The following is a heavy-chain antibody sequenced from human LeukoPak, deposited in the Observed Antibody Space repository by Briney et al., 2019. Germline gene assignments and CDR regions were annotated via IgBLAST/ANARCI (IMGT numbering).Heavy chain of an antibody. D-gene: IGHD6-19*01. Sequence: PSETLSLTCTVSGGSISSYYWSWIRQPPGKGLEWIGYIYYTGSTNYNPSLKSRVTISVDTSKNQFSLKLSSVTAADTAVYYCARHKTGSGGWHLFDYSGQGTLVTVSS. CDR1: GGSISSYY. J-gene: IGHJ4*02. V-gene: IGHV4-59*08. CDR2: IYYTGST. CDR3: ARHKTGSGGWHLFDY.